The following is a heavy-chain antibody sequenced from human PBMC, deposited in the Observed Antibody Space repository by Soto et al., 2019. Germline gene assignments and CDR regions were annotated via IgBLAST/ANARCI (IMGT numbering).Heavy chain of an antibody. CDR1: GGSISSSNW. CDR2: IYHSGST. D-gene: IGHD3-10*01. V-gene: IGHV4-4*02. J-gene: IGHJ5*02. CDR3: AREGNRYYYGSGSRWFDP. Sequence: SETLSLTCAVSGGSISSSNWWSWVRQPPGKGLEWIGEIYHSGSTNYNPSLKSRVTISVDKSKNKFSLKLSSVTAADTAVYYCAREGNRYYYGSGSRWFDPWGQGTLVTVSS.